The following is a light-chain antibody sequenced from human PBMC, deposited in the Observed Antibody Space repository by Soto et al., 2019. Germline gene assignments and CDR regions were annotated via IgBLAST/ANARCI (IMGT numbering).Light chain of an antibody. V-gene: IGKV3-15*01. CDR1: QSVSSN. J-gene: IGKJ1*01. CDR3: QQYNNWPLT. Sequence: EIVMTQSPATLSVSPGERATLSCRASQSVSSNLAWYQQKPGQAPRLLIYGASTRATGIPARFSGSGSGTEFTLNISSLQPEDFAVYYCQQYNNWPLTFGQGTKVEIK. CDR2: GAS.